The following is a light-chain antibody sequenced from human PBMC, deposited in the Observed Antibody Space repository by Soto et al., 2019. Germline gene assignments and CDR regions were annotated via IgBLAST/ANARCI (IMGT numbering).Light chain of an antibody. Sequence: EIVLTQSPATLSLSPGEKATLSCRASQSVSSNLAWYQQRPGQAPRLLIYDASNRATGIPARFSGSGSGTDFTLTSSSLQPDDFATYYCQHYNSYSESFGQGTKVELK. J-gene: IGKJ1*01. CDR2: DAS. CDR1: QSVSSN. V-gene: IGKV3-11*01. CDR3: QHYNSYSES.